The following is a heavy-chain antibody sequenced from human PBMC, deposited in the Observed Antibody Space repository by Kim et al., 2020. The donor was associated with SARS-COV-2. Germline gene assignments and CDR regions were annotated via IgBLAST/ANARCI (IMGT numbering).Heavy chain of an antibody. V-gene: IGHV1-69*13. CDR3: AGEGGFGELFQWAGYYFDY. J-gene: IGHJ4*02. CDR1: GGTFSSYA. Sequence: SVKVSCKASGGTFSSYAISWVRQAPGQGLEWMGGIIPIFGTANYAQKFQGRVTITADESTSTAYMELSSLRSEDTAVYYCAGEGGFGELFQWAGYYFDYWGQGTLVTVSS. CDR2: IIPIFGTA. D-gene: IGHD3-10*01.